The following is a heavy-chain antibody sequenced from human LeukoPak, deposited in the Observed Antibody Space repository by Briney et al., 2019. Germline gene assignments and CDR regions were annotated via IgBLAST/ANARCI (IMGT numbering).Heavy chain of an antibody. Sequence: GASVKVSCKASGYTFTGYYMHWVRQAPGQGLEWMGWINPNSGGTNYAQKFQGRVTMTRDTSISTAYMELSRLRSDDTAVYYCARVAHYYDSSGYYYTAGYFQHWGQGTLVTVSS. CDR3: ARVAHYYDSSGYYYTAGYFQH. CDR1: GYTFTGYY. CDR2: INPNSGGT. J-gene: IGHJ1*01. V-gene: IGHV1-2*02. D-gene: IGHD3-22*01.